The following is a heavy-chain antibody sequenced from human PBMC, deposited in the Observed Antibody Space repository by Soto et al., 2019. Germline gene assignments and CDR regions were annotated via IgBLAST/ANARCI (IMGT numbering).Heavy chain of an antibody. CDR3: ARERTTHYYYYYGMDV. CDR2: IYYSGST. Sequence: SETLSLTCTVSGGSISSGDYYWSWIRQPPGKGLEWIGYIYYSGSTYYNPSLKSRVTISVDTSKNQFSLKLSSVTAADTAVYYCARERTTHYYYYYGMDVWGQGTTVTVSS. V-gene: IGHV4-30-4*01. J-gene: IGHJ6*02. CDR1: GGSISSGDYY. D-gene: IGHD1-1*01.